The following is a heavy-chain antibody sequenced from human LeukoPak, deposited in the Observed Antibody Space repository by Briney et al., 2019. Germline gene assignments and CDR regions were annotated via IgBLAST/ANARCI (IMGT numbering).Heavy chain of an antibody. V-gene: IGHV3-48*03. CDR3: AKSVYSSSWNVYY. J-gene: IGHJ4*02. CDR2: ISNSGSTI. CDR1: GFAFRTYE. Sequence: GGSLRLSCAASGFAFRTYEMNWVRQAPGKGLEWVSYISNSGSTIYYADSMKGRFTISRDNSKNTLYLQMNSLRAEDTAVYYCAKSVYSSSWNVYYWGQGTLVTVSS. D-gene: IGHD6-13*01.